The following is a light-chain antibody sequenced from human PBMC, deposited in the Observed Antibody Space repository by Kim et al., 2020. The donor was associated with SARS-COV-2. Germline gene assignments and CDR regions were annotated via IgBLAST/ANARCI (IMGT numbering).Light chain of an antibody. CDR2: QDN. CDR1: KLGDKY. Sequence: SYELTQPPSVSVSPGQTASITCSGDKLGDKYAYWYKQKPGQSPVVVIYQDNKRPSGIPERFSGSNSGNTATLTISGTQAMDEADYYCQAWDSRSYVVFGGGTQLTVL. CDR3: QAWDSRSYVV. V-gene: IGLV3-1*01. J-gene: IGLJ2*01.